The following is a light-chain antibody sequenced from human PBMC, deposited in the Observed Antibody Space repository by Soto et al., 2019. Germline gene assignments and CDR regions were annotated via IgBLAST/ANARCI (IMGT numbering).Light chain of an antibody. CDR2: GAC. V-gene: IGKV3-20*01. J-gene: IGKJ2*01. CDR1: QSVSSTY. CDR3: QQYGRSPPFT. Sequence: EIVLTQSPGTLSLSPGERATLSCRASQSVSSTYIAWYQQNPGQAPRLLIYGACNRATGIPDRFSGSGSGTDFTLTISRLEPEDFAVYFCQQYGRSPPFTFGQGTKVEIK.